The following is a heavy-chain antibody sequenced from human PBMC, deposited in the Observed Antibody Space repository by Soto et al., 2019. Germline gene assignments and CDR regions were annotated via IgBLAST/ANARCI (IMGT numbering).Heavy chain of an antibody. CDR1: AFTFNNYA. V-gene: IGHV3-23*01. J-gene: IGHJ4*02. CDR2: IGGSGRTT. CDR3: AKSRYSDSSGDFYDY. D-gene: IGHD3-22*01. Sequence: LRLSCAASAFTFNNYAMSWVRQAPGKGLEWVSGIGGSGRTTYYADSVKGRFTISRDNSNNTLFLQMNSLRAEDTAVYYCAKSRYSDSSGDFYDYWGQGTLVTVSS.